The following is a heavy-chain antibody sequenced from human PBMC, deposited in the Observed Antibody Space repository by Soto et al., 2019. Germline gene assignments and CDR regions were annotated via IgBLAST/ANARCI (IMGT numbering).Heavy chain of an antibody. D-gene: IGHD6-19*01. CDR2: INAGNGNT. CDR3: ARSLWGFSGWGSSGWYDAFDI. J-gene: IGHJ3*02. V-gene: IGHV1-3*01. CDR1: GYTFTSYA. Sequence: PGGSLRLSCAASGYTFTSYAMHWVRQAPGQRLEWMGWINAGNGNTKYSQKFQGRVTITRDTSASTAYMELSSLRSEDTAVYYCARSLWGFSGWGSSGWYDAFDIWGQGTMVTVSS.